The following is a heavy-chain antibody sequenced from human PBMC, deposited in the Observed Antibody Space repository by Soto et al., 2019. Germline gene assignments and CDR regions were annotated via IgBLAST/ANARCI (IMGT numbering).Heavy chain of an antibody. CDR1: GYTFMSYP. CDR3: ARDSFTLAPGVIPYLDS. Sequence: ASVKVSCKASGYTFMSYPLHWVRQAPGQRPEWMGWINAGDDITQFSQKFQGRLTFTRDTSASTGYMELRSLRSEDTAVYYCARDSFTLAPGVIPYLDSWRHGTPVTVSS. V-gene: IGHV1-3*01. J-gene: IGHJ4*01. D-gene: IGHD3-10*01. CDR2: INAGDDIT.